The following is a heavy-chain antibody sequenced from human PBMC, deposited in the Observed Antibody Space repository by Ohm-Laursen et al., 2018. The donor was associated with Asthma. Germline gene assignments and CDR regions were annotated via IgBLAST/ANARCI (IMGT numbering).Heavy chain of an antibody. J-gene: IGHJ4*02. CDR3: ASHTSVLLWFREPYYFDY. V-gene: IGHV4-34*01. Sequence: TLSLTCAVYGGSFSGYYWSWIRQPPGKGLEWIGEINHSGSTNYNPSLKSRVTISVDTSKNQFSLKLSSVTAADTAVYYCASHTSVLLWFREPYYFDYWGQGTLVTVSS. CDR2: INHSGST. CDR1: GGSFSGYY. D-gene: IGHD3-10*01.